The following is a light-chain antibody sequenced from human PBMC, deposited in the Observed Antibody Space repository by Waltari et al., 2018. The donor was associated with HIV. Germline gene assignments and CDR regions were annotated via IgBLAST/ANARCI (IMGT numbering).Light chain of an antibody. Sequence: DIVMTQSPDSLAVSLGERASINCKSSQSVLYSSNNKNYFAWYQQKPGQPPKLLIYWAYTRESGVPDRFSGSGSGTDYTLTISSLQSEDVAVYYCQQYYSTPRTFGQGTKVEIK. CDR1: QSVLYSSNNKNY. CDR3: QQYYSTPRT. V-gene: IGKV4-1*01. J-gene: IGKJ1*01. CDR2: WAY.